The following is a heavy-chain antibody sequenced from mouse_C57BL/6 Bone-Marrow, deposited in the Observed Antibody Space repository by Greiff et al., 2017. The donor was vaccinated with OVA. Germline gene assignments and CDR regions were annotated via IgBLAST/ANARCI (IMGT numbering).Heavy chain of an antibody. CDR2: IDPNSGGT. Sequence: QVQLQQPGAELVKPGASVKLSCKASGYTFTSYWMHWVKQRPGRGLEWIGRIDPNSGGTKYNEKFKSKATLTVDKPSSTAYMQLSSLTSEDSAVYDCARSGTTVVARNYFDYWGQGTTLTVSS. J-gene: IGHJ2*01. CDR3: ARSGTTVVARNYFDY. CDR1: GYTFTSYW. D-gene: IGHD1-1*01. V-gene: IGHV1-72*01.